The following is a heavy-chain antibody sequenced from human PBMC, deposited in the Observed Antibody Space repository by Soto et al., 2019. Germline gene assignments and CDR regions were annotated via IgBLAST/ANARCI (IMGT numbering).Heavy chain of an antibody. D-gene: IGHD2-2*01. CDR3: ARNFMGYCSSTSCYGGDGGYYYYGMDV. J-gene: IGHJ6*02. CDR1: GYTFTGYY. CDR2: INPNSGGT. Sequence: ASVKVSCKASGYTFTGYYMHWVRQAPGQGLEWMGWINPNSGGTNYAQKFQGRVTMTRDTSISTAYMELSRLRSDDTAVYYCARNFMGYCSSTSCYGGDGGYYYYGMDVWGQGTTVTVSS. V-gene: IGHV1-2*02.